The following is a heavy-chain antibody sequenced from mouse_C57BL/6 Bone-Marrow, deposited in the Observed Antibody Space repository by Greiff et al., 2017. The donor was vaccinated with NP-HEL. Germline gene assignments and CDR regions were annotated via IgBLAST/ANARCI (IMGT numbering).Heavy chain of an antibody. J-gene: IGHJ3*01. CDR3: ARDGDYYGSSYVGFAY. Sequence: QVQLQQPGAELVKPGASVKMSCKASGYTFTSYWITWVKQRPGQGLEWIGDIYPGSGSTNYNEKFKSKATLTVDTSSSTAYMQLSSLTSEDSAVYYCARDGDYYGSSYVGFAYWGQGTLVTVSA. V-gene: IGHV1-55*01. CDR1: GYTFTSYW. CDR2: IYPGSGST. D-gene: IGHD1-1*01.